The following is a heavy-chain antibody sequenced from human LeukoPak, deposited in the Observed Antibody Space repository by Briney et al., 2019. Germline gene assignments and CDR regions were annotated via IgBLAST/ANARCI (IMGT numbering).Heavy chain of an antibody. CDR2: IYPGDSDT. CDR1: GYSFTSYW. V-gene: IGHV5-51*01. D-gene: IGHD3-22*01. CDR3: ARSPHDYYDSSGARAFDI. J-gene: IGHJ3*02. Sequence: GESLKISCKGSGYSFTSYWIGWVRQMPGKGLEWMGIIYPGDSDTGYSPSFQGQVTISADKSISTAYLQWSSLKASDTAMYYCARSPHDYYDSSGARAFDIWGQGTMVTVSS.